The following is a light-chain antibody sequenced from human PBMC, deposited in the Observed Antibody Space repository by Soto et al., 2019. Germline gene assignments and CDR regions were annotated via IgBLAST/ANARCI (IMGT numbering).Light chain of an antibody. J-gene: IGLJ3*02. CDR3: AAWDDSLNRWV. CDR1: SSNIGSNT. Sequence: QSVLTQAPSASGTPGQRVTISCSGSSSNIGSNTVSWYQQLPGTAPKLLIYSNDQRPSGVPDRFSGSKSGTSASLAIGGLQSEDEADYYCAAWDDSLNRWVFGAGTKLTVL. CDR2: SND. V-gene: IGLV1-44*01.